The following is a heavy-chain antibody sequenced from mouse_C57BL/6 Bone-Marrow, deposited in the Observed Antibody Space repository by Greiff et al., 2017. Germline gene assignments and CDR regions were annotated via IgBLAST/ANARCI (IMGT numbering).Heavy chain of an antibody. CDR1: GYTFTSYW. J-gene: IGHJ2*01. CDR3: ASSGWLRPYYVAF. CDR2: IDPNSGGT. D-gene: IGHD2-2*01. Sequence: QVQLQQPGAELVKPGASVKLSCKASGYTFTSYWMHWVKQRPGRGLEWIGRIDPNSGGTKYNEKFKSKATLTVDKPSSPAYTQLSSQTSEDAAIYYGASSGWLRPYYVAFWGQGTTLTVSS. V-gene: IGHV1-72*01.